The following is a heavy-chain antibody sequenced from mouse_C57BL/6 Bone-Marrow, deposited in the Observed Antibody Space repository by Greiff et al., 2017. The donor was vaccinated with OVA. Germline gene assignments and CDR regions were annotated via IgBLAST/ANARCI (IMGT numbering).Heavy chain of an antibody. CDR1: GYTFTSYW. CDR2: IDPSDSYT. D-gene: IGHD3-1*01. Sequence: VQLQQPGAELVKPGASVKLSCKASGYTFTSYWMQWVKQRPGQGLEWIGEIDPSDSYTNYNQKFKGKATLTVDTSSSTAYMQLSSLTSEDSAVYYCATPRRGTLGAYFDYWGQGTTLTVSS. J-gene: IGHJ2*01. V-gene: IGHV1-50*01. CDR3: ATPRRGTLGAYFDY.